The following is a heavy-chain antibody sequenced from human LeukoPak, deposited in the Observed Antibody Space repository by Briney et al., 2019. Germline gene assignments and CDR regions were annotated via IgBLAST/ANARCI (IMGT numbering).Heavy chain of an antibody. CDR3: ARLDGYPPKMSYYYYYGMDV. CDR2: IYYSGST. D-gene: IGHD5-24*01. CDR1: DVSISNYY. J-gene: IGHJ6*02. Sequence: PSETLSLTCTVSDVSISNYYWSWIRQPPGKGLEWIGYIYYSGSTNYNPSLKSRVTISVDTSKNQFSLNLSSVTAADTAVYYCARLDGYPPKMSYYYYYGMDVWGQGTTVTVSS. V-gene: IGHV4-59*08.